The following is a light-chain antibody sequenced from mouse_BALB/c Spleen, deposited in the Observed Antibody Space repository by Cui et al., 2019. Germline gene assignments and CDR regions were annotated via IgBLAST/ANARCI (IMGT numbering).Light chain of an antibody. V-gene: IGKV12-98*01. CDR1: QTIGPW. J-gene: IGKJ2*01. CDR3: QQLYSTPYT. Sequence: DIQMTQSPASLSASLGESVTITCLASQTIGPWLAWYQEKAGKSTQVLIYGGTSVGDGVAERFSGSGYGTKYAFKISSLQAEDFVSYYCQQLYSTPYTFGGGTKLEIK. CDR2: GGT.